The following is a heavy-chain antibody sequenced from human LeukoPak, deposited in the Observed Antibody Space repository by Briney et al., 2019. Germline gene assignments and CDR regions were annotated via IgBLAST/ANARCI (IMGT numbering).Heavy chain of an antibody. Sequence: GGSLRLSCAVSGFTFSDDWMHWVRQAPGKGLVWVSRISSDGTTTNYADSVKGRFTISRDNAKHTLYLQMDRLRAEDTAVYYCAGRWSFDYWGQGTLVTVSS. CDR2: ISSDGTTT. J-gene: IGHJ4*02. CDR3: AGRWSFDY. D-gene: IGHD2-15*01. V-gene: IGHV3-74*01. CDR1: GFTFSDDW.